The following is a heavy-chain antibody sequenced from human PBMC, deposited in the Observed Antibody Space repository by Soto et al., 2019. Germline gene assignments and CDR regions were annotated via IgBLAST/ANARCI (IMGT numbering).Heavy chain of an antibody. D-gene: IGHD1-26*01. CDR3: ARGGALKPNDY. Sequence: QAQLVQSGAELKKPGASVKVSCEASGYTFTSYGIIWVRQAPGQGLEWIGWISAYNGNTNYAQKLQGRVTMTTDTSPSTAYMELRSLSSDGTAVYYCARGGALKPNDYWGQGTLVTVSS. J-gene: IGHJ4*02. CDR1: GYTFTSYG. CDR2: ISAYNGNT. V-gene: IGHV1-18*01.